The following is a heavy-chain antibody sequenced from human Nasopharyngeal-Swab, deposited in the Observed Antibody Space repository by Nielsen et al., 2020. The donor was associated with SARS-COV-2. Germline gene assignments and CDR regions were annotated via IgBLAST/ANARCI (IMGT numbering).Heavy chain of an antibody. Sequence: RQPPGKGLEWIGEIYHSGSTNYNPSRKRRVTISGDKSKNHFSLKLRSGTAADTAVYYCATRRHGHWGQGTLVTVSS. CDR3: ATRRHGH. J-gene: IGHJ4*02. CDR2: IYHSGST. D-gene: IGHD3/OR15-3a*01. V-gene: IGHV4-4*02.